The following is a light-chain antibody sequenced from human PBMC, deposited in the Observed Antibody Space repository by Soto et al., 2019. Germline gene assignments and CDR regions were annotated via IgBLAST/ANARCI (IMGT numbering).Light chain of an antibody. V-gene: IGKV3-11*01. CDR1: QSVRNN. CDR3: QQRINSLT. Sequence: IVLTQSPDTLSLSPGERATLSCRASQSVRNNVAWYQQKPGQAPRLLIYDASNRATGIPGRFSGSGSGTDFTLTISSLEPEDSAVYFCQQRINSLTFGGGTKVEIK. CDR2: DAS. J-gene: IGKJ4*01.